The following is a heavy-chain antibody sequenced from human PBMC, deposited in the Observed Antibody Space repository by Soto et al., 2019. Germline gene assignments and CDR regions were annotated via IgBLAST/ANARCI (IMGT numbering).Heavy chain of an antibody. D-gene: IGHD4-17*01. J-gene: IGHJ4*02. CDR1: GGSISSSSYY. V-gene: IGHV4-39*02. Sequence: SETLSLTCTVSGGSISSSSYYWGWIRQPPGKGLEWIGSIYYSGSTYYNPSLKSRVTISVDTSKNQFSLKLSSVTAADTAVYCCVRDDGDYFDYWGQGTLVTVSS. CDR3: VRDDGDYFDY. CDR2: IYYSGST.